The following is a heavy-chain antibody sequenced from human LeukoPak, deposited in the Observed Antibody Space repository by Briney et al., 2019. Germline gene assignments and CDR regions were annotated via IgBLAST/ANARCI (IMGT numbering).Heavy chain of an antibody. J-gene: IGHJ6*02. CDR3: ARDYQGITIFGVVASDYYYYGMDV. D-gene: IGHD3-3*01. Sequence: PGRSLRLSCAASGFTFSSYGMRWVRQAPGKGLEWVAGISYVGSNKYYADSVKGRFTISRDNSKNTLYLQMTSLRAEDTAVYYCARDYQGITIFGVVASDYYYYGMDVWGQGTTVTVSS. CDR1: GFTFSSYG. CDR2: ISYVGSNK. V-gene: IGHV3-30*03.